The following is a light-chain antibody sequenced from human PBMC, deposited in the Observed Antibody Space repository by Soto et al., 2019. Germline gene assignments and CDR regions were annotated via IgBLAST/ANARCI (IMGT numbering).Light chain of an antibody. CDR1: QSVSTS. CDR3: QQYASSPPLT. V-gene: IGKV3-20*01. J-gene: IGKJ4*01. CDR2: VAS. Sequence: EIVLTQSPGTLSLSPGDRATLSCRASQSVSTSLAWYQQKPGQAPRLLIYVASSRATVIPDRFSGSGSGTDFTLTISRLEPEDFAVYYCQQYASSPPLTFGGGTKVEIK.